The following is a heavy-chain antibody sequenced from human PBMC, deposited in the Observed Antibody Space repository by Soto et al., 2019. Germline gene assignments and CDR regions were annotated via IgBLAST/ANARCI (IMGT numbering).Heavy chain of an antibody. D-gene: IGHD2-8*01. Sequence: GASVKVSCKASGYTFTTHNINWVRQATGQGLEWMGWMNPNSGTTGYAQKFQDRITLTRDTPKTTAYMELSSLTSDDTAVYFCERYGVAAAYWGQGTQVTVSS. CDR1: GYTFTTHN. CDR2: MNPNSGTT. CDR3: ERYGVAAAY. J-gene: IGHJ4*01. V-gene: IGHV1-8*02.